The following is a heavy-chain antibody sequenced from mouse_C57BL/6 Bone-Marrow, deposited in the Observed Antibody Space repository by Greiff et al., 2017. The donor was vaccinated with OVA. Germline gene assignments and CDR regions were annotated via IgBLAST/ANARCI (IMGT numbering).Heavy chain of an antibody. CDR2: ISSGGSYT. V-gene: IGHV5-6*01. Sequence: VQLQQSGGDLVKPGGSLKLSCAASGFTFSSYGMSWVRQTPDKRLEWVATISSGGSYTYYPDRVKGRFTISRDNAKNTLYLQMSSLKSEDTAMDYCARHNYSKLSAYWGQGTLVTVSA. CDR1: GFTFSSYG. CDR3: ARHNYSKLSAY. D-gene: IGHD2-5*01. J-gene: IGHJ3*01.